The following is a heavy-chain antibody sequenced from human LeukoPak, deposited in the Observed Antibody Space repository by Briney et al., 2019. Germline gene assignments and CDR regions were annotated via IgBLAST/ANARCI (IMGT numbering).Heavy chain of an antibody. CDR2: VSYDGSNK. CDR3: ATEPYYYGLGTTEGYFDY. V-gene: IGHV3-30-3*01. CDR1: GFTFSSHA. J-gene: IGHJ4*02. Sequence: GGSLRLSCAASGFTFSSHAMHWVRQAPGKGLEWLAVVSYDGSNKYYADSVKGRFTISRDNSKNTLYLQMNSLRTEDTAIYYCATEPYYYGLGTTEGYFDYWGQGTLVTVSS. D-gene: IGHD3-10*01.